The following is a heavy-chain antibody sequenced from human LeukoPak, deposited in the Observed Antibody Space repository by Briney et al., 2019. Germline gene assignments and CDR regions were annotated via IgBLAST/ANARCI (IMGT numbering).Heavy chain of an antibody. D-gene: IGHD3-16*02. J-gene: IGHJ3*02. V-gene: IGHV4-30-4*01. CDR2: IYYSGST. CDR3: ARDPARVWGSYRYGGDAFDM. Sequence: SETLSLTCTVSGGSISSGDYYWSWIRQPPGKGLEWIGYIYYSGSTYYNPSLKRRVTISVDTSKNQFSLKLSSVIAADTAVYYSARDPARVWGSYRYGGDAFDMWGQGTMVTVSS. CDR1: GGSISSGDYY.